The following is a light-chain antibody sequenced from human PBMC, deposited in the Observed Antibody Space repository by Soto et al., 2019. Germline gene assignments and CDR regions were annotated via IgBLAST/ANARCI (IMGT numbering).Light chain of an antibody. J-gene: IGKJ1*01. CDR3: QQYGSSPWT. V-gene: IGKV3-20*01. Sequence: EIVLTQSPGTLSLSPGDRATLSCRASQSVANSYIAWYQQKPGQAPRLLIYGASSRVTSIPDRFTGSGSGTDFTLTITRLEPEDFAVYHCQQYGSSPWTFGQGTKVEIK. CDR1: QSVANSY. CDR2: GAS.